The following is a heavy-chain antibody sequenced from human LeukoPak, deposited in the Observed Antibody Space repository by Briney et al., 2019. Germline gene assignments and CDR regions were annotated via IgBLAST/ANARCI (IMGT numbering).Heavy chain of an antibody. V-gene: IGHV4-59*01. D-gene: IGHD6-13*01. Sequence: SETLSLTCTVSGGSISSYYWSWFRQPPGKGLEWIGYIYYSGSTNYNPSLKSRVTISVDTSKNQFSLKLSSVTAADTAVYYCARDRFQQAGGNWFDPWGQGTLVTVSS. J-gene: IGHJ5*02. CDR3: ARDRFQQAGGNWFDP. CDR1: GGSISSYY. CDR2: IYYSGST.